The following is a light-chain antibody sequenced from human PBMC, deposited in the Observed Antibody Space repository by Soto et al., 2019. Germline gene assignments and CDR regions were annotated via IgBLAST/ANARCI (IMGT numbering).Light chain of an antibody. Sequence: DIQMTQSPSSLSASVGDRVTITCRASQSISSYLNWYQQKPGKAPKLLIYATSSLQIGVPSRFSGSGSGTDFTLNISRLQPEDFATYYCQQSYSTPFTFGQGTKLEIK. J-gene: IGKJ2*01. CDR3: QQSYSTPFT. CDR1: QSISSY. CDR2: ATS. V-gene: IGKV1-39*01.